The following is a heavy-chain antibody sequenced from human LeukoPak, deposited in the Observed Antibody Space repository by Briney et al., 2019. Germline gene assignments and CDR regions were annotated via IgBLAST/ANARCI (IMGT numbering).Heavy chain of an antibody. CDR3: ARGPSGWFGELLSGMDV. J-gene: IGHJ6*02. CDR2: IYYSGST. D-gene: IGHD3-10*01. CDR1: GGSISSGGYY. V-gene: IGHV4-31*03. Sequence: PSQTLSLTCTVSGGSISSGGYYWSWIRQHPGKGLEWIGYIYYSGSTYYNPSLKSRVTISVDTSKNQFSLKLSSVTAADTAVYYCARGPSGWFGELLSGMDVWGQGTTVTVSS.